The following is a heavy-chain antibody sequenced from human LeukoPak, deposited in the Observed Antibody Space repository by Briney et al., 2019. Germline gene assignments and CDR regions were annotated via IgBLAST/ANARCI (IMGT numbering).Heavy chain of an antibody. CDR2: IYYSGST. CDR1: GDSIGSSDYY. Sequence: SETLSLTCTVSGDSIGSSDYYWSWIRQPPGRGLEWIGYIYYSGSTYYNPSLKSRVTISLATSKNQFSLKVNSVTAADTAVYYCARDAGHQLSRRNYYAMDVWGQGTTVTVSS. CDR3: ARDAGHQLSRRNYYAMDV. D-gene: IGHD1-1*01. J-gene: IGHJ6*02. V-gene: IGHV4-39*07.